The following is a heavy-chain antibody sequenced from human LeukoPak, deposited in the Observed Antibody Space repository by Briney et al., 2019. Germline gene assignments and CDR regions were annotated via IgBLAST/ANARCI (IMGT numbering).Heavy chain of an antibody. CDR2: IKGDGSEK. D-gene: IGHD6-13*01. Sequence: GGSLRPSCAASGFTFSSYWMTWVRQASGKGLEWVANIKGDGSEKYYVDSVKGRFTISRDSAKNSLFLQMNSLRAEDTAVYYCASERPSSSWYDYWGQGTLVTVSS. J-gene: IGHJ4*02. V-gene: IGHV3-7*01. CDR3: ASERPSSSWYDY. CDR1: GFTFSSYW.